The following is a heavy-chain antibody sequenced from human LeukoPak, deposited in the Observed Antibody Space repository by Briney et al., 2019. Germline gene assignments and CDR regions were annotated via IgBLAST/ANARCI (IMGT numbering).Heavy chain of an antibody. CDR3: TRTTVGNFDY. V-gene: IGHV4-61*01. Sequence: SETLSLTCTVSGGSFSSGSYYWSWIRLPPGKGLEWIGYIYDSGSTNYNPSLKSRVTISLHTSKNQFSLKLTSVTAADTAVYYCTRTTVGNFDYWGQGTLVTVSS. J-gene: IGHJ4*02. D-gene: IGHD6-13*01. CDR1: GGSFSSGSYY. CDR2: IYDSGST.